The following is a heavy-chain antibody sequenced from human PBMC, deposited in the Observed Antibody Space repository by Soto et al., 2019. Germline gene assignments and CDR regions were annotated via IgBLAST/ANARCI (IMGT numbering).Heavy chain of an antibody. Sequence: ASVKVSCKASGYTFTGYYMHWVRQAPGQGLEWMGWMNPNSGNTGYAQKFQGRVTMTRNTSISTAYMELSSLRSEDTAVCYCARKAYYYDSSGYPPLDPWGQGTLVTVSS. D-gene: IGHD3-22*01. V-gene: IGHV1-8*02. J-gene: IGHJ5*02. CDR3: ARKAYYYDSSGYPPLDP. CDR1: GYTFTGYY. CDR2: MNPNSGNT.